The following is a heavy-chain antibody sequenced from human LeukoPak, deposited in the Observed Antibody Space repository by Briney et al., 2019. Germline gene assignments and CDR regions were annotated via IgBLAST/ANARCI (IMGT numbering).Heavy chain of an antibody. Sequence: GESLKISCKTSGYTFSNHWIGWVRQMPGKGLEWMGIIYPGDSDTRYSPSFQGQVTISADKSISTAYLQWSSLKASDTAMYYCARGSRGYYYDSSGSYYFDYWGQGTLVTVSS. J-gene: IGHJ4*02. CDR2: IYPGDSDT. CDR1: GYTFSNHW. D-gene: IGHD3-22*01. CDR3: ARGSRGYYYDSSGSYYFDY. V-gene: IGHV5-51*01.